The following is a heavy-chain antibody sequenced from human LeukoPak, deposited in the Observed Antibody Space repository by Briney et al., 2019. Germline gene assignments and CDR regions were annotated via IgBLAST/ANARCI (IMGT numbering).Heavy chain of an antibody. CDR2: TYYRSKWYN. V-gene: IGHV6-1*01. D-gene: IGHD6-19*01. Sequence: SQTLSLTCAIPGDSVSSNSAAWNWIRQSPSRGLEWLGRTYYRSKWYNDYAVSVKSRITINPDTSKNQFSLQLNSVTPEDTTVYYCARSSGWSTPFDYWGQGTLVTVSS. CDR3: ARSSGWSTPFDY. CDR1: GDSVSSNSAA. J-gene: IGHJ4*02.